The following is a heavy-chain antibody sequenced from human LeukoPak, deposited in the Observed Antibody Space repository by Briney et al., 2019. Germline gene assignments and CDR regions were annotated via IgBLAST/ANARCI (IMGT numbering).Heavy chain of an antibody. V-gene: IGHV4-39*02. CDR1: GGSISSSSYY. J-gene: IGHJ4*02. CDR3: ARREAGTALIDY. CDR2: IFYTGST. D-gene: IGHD2-21*02. Sequence: SETLSLTCTVSGGSISSSSYYWGWIRQPPGKGLEWIGGIFYTGSTYYNPSLKSRVTIAVDTSKNHFSLKLSSVTAADTAVYYCARREAGTALIDYWGQGTLVTVSS.